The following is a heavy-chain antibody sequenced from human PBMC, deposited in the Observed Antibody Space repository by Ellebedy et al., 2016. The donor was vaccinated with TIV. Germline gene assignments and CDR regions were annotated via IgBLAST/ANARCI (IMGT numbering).Heavy chain of an antibody. CDR1: GASGGPISSGGYY. V-gene: IGHV4-31*03. CDR3: ARAQGIAARHPPPLNWFDP. CDR2: IYDSGRT. J-gene: IGHJ5*02. Sequence: MPSETLSLTCTVSGASGGPISSGGYYWNWIRQHPGKGLEWIGYIYDSGRTYYNPALKSRVIISVDTSKNQFSLKLSSVTAADTAVYYCARAQGIAARHPPPLNWFDPWGQGTLVTVSS. D-gene: IGHD6-6*01.